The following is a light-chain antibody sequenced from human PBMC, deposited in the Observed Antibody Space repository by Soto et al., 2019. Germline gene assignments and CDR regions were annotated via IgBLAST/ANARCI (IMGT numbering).Light chain of an antibody. J-gene: IGKJ1*01. V-gene: IGKV3-15*01. CDR3: QQYTDWPWT. CDR1: QSVGRN. CDR2: AAS. Sequence: DIVMTQSPATLSVSPGERATLSCRASQSVGRNLAWYQQKPGQAPRLLIYAASGRASDLPARFSGSGSGTEFTLTMSSLQSEDFAVYYCQQYTDWPWTLGQGTKVDIK.